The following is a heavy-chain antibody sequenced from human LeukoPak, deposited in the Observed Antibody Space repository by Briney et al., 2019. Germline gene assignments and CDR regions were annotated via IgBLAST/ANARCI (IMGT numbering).Heavy chain of an antibody. CDR3: ARVMGGWHGVFDI. CDR2: IKQDGSET. J-gene: IGHJ3*02. CDR1: GFTFSSYA. D-gene: IGHD6-19*01. V-gene: IGHV3-7*04. Sequence: GGSLRLSCAASGFTFSSYAMSWVRQAPGKGLEWVANIKQDGSETYYVDSVKGRFTISRDNAKNSLHLQMNSLRVEDTAVYYCARVMGGWHGVFDIWGQGTMVTVSS.